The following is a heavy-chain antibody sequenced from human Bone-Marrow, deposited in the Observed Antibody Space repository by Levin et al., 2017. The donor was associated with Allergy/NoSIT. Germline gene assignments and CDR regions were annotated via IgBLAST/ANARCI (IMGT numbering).Heavy chain of an antibody. Sequence: GESLKISFAGSGFVVSSSYMSWVRQAPGKGLEWVSVIYGGGTTYYANSVKGRFTIPRDNSKNTLYLQMNTLRAEDTAVYYCARVSRMTGNYYYYMDVWGDGTTVAVSS. J-gene: IGHJ6*03. CDR2: IYGGGTT. D-gene: IGHD1-20*01. CDR1: GFVVSSSY. CDR3: ARVSRMTGNYYYYMDV. V-gene: IGHV3-53*01.